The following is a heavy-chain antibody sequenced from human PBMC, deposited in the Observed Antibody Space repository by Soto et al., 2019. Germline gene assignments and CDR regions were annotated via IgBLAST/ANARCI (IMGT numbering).Heavy chain of an antibody. CDR2: TSDDGNNN. CDR3: ARWGTTGGFDL. V-gene: IGHV3-30*19. CDR1: GFRFKSFV. J-gene: IGHJ4*02. D-gene: IGHD3-16*01. Sequence: QVQLVESGGGVVQPGTSLRLSCAASGFRFKSFVMHWVRHAPGKGLEWVAFTSDDGNNNDYGDSVKGRFTVSRDNSQNTLHFQVELLRPEDTALYDCARWGTTGGFDLWGQGTLVSVSS.